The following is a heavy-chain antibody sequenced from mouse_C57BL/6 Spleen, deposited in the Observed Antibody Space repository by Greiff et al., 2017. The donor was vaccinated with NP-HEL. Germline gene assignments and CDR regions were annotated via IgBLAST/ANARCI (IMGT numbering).Heavy chain of an antibody. CDR2: IYPGSGST. CDR1: GYTFTSYW. CDR3: ARAYGNYVAWFAY. J-gene: IGHJ3*01. V-gene: IGHV1-55*01. Sequence: VQLKQPGAELVKPGASVKMSCKASGYTFTSYWITWVKQRPGQGLEWIGDIYPGSGSTNYNEKFKSKATLTVDTSSSTAYMQLSSLTSEDSAVYDCARAYGNYVAWFAYWGQGTLVTVSA. D-gene: IGHD2-1*01.